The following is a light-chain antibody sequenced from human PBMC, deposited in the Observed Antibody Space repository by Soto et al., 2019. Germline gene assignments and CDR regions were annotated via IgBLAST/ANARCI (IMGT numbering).Light chain of an antibody. V-gene: IGKV3-20*01. CDR3: QQYGTSPWT. CDR1: QSVSSSY. CDR2: GAS. Sequence: EIVLTQSPGTLSSSPGERATLSCRASQSVSSSYLAWYQQKPGQAPRLLIYGASSRATGIPDRFSGSGSGTDFTLTINRLEPEDFAVYYCQQYGTSPWTFGQGTKVEIK. J-gene: IGKJ1*01.